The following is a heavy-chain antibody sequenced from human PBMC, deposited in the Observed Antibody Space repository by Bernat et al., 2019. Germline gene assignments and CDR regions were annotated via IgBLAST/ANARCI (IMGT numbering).Heavy chain of an antibody. D-gene: IGHD1-26*01. CDR3: ARPGSYGPGGMDV. Sequence: QLQLQESGPGLVKPSETLSLTCTVSGGSISSSSYYWGWIRQPPGKGLEWIGSIYYSGSTYYNPSLKSRVTISVDTSKNQFSLKLSSVTAADTAVYYCARPGSYGPGGMDVWGQGTTVTVSS. J-gene: IGHJ6*02. CDR1: GGSISSSSYY. CDR2: IYYSGST. V-gene: IGHV4-39*01.